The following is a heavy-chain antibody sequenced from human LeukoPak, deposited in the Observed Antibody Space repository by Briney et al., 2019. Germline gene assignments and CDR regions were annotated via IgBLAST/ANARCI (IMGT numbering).Heavy chain of an antibody. CDR3: ARSSGLSFFDY. CDR1: GFTFSSYW. Sequence: GGSLRLSCAASGFTFSSYWMSWVRQAPGKGLEWLSYISSSGTTIYYADSVKGRFTISRENAKNSLYLQMNSLRDGDTAVYYCARSSGLSFFDYWGQGTLVTVSS. D-gene: IGHD3-16*01. J-gene: IGHJ4*02. CDR2: ISSSGTTI. V-gene: IGHV3-48*02.